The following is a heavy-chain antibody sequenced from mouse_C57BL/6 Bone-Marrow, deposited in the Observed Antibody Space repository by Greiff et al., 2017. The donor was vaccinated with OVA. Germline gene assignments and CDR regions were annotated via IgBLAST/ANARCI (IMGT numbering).Heavy chain of an antibody. Sequence: VQLQESGAELVRPGASVTLSCKASGYTFTDYEMHWVKQTPVHGLEWIGAIYPVTGGTAYNQKFKGKAILTADKSSSTAYMELRSLTSEDSAVYYGTRGEYYGSRSLDYWGQGTTLTVSS. CDR1: GYTFTDYE. J-gene: IGHJ2*01. V-gene: IGHV1-15*01. CDR3: TRGEYYGSRSLDY. CDR2: IYPVTGGT. D-gene: IGHD1-1*01.